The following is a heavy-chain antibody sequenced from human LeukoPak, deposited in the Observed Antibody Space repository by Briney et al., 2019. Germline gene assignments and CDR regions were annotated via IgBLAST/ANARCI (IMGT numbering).Heavy chain of an antibody. CDR2: IGVGGTT. V-gene: IGHV3-23*01. J-gene: IGHJ4*02. D-gene: IGHD3-22*01. Sequence: GGSLRLSCAASGFTFSNYGMNWVHQAQGKGLEWVSGIGVGGTTYYADSVKGRFTISRDTSKNTLYLQMNSPRAEDTALYYCARAQGYYDCWGQGTLVTVSS. CDR3: ARAQGYYDC. CDR1: GFTFSNYG.